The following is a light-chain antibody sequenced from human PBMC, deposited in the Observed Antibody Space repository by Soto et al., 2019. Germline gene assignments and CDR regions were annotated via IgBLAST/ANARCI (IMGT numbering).Light chain of an antibody. J-gene: IGKJ5*01. CDR3: QQRNIWPPVT. CDR1: QSVSSN. CDR2: GAS. Sequence: EIVMTQSPATLSVSPGERATLSCRASQSVSSNLAWYQQKHGQAPRLLIYGASTRATGIPARFSGSGSGTDFTLTISSLEPEDSAVYYCQQRNIWPPVTFGQGTRLEIK. V-gene: IGKV3-15*01.